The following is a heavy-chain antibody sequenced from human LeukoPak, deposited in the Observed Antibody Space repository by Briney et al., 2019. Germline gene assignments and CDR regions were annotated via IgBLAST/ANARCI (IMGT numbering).Heavy chain of an antibody. CDR1: GFTISSNY. CDR2: IYSGGST. CDR3: ARILGAGSGCSGMDV. Sequence: GGSLRLSCAASGFTISSNYMSWVRQAPGKGVERVSVIYSGGSTYYADSVKGRFTISRDNSKNTLYLQMNSLRAEDTAVYYCARILGAGSGCSGMDVWGQGTTVTVSS. J-gene: IGHJ6*02. V-gene: IGHV3-66*01. D-gene: IGHD3-10*01.